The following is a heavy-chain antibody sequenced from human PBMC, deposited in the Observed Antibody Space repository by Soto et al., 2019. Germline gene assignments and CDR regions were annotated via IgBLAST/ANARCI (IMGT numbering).Heavy chain of an antibody. CDR3: AGASVDTAMITLDYFYWRYGRDV. J-gene: IGHJ6*02. D-gene: IGHD5-18*01. Sequence: QVQLVQSGAEVRKPGSSVKVSCTASGGTFSNYALSWVRQAPGQGLEWMGGIIPLFSTANYAQKFQGTATIIADESTSTAYVELSSLTSEDTAVDYCAGASVDTAMITLDYFYWRYGRDVWGQGTTVTVAS. CDR1: GGTFSNYA. CDR2: IIPLFSTA. V-gene: IGHV1-69*01.